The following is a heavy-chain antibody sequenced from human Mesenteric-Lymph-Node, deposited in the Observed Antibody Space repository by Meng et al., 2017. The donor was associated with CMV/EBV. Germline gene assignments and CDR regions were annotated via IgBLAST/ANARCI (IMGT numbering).Heavy chain of an antibody. CDR1: GGSVSSDSYD. CDR3: ATSPGYPREFGY. D-gene: IGHD3-10*01. CDR2: IHYSGST. V-gene: IGHV4-61*01. Sequence: VSGGSVSSDSYDWSWIRQPPGKGLESIALIHYSGSTNYNPSLMSRVTISVDTSKNQFSLKLSSVTAADTAVYYCATSPGYPREFGYWGQGTLVTVSS. J-gene: IGHJ4*02.